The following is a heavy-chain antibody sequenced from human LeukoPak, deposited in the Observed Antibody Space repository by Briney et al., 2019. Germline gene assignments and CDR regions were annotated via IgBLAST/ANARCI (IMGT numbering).Heavy chain of an antibody. V-gene: IGHV4-4*02. CDR2: MYLSGTT. CDR3: AGLVGRYSSGLYYYYFDY. J-gene: IGHJ4*02. Sequence: PSGTLSLTCTVSGDSINSLDLWSWVRQPPGKGLAWIGEMYLSGTTHSNPSVKSRVTISIDKSKNQFFLNLSSVTAADTAVYYCAGLVGRYSSGLYYYYFDYWGQGTLVTVSS. CDR1: GDSINSLDL. D-gene: IGHD3-22*01.